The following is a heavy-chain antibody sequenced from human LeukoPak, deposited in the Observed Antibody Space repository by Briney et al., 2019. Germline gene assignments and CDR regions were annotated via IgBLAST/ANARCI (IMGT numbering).Heavy chain of an antibody. CDR3: TTDSGRSYFYFNF. Sequence: GIRPETGEPIYAQKFQGRVTVTEDTVTDTGYMELRSLTSDDTAVYFCTTDSGRSYFYFNFWGQGTLVTVSS. J-gene: IGHJ4*02. CDR2: IRPETGEP. V-gene: IGHV1-24*01. D-gene: IGHD3-10*01.